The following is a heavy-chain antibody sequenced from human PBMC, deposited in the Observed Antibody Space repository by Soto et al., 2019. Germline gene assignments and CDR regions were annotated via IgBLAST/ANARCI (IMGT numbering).Heavy chain of an antibody. CDR2: ILPVFRPP. D-gene: IGHD4-17*01. CDR3: ARDDGEGGMDV. V-gene: IGHV1-69*01. Sequence: QMHLVQSGPEVRKPGSSVKVSCKASGGTFGDYGIDWVRQAPGPGLEWMGGILPVFRPPRNAQKFEGRVPLPVDEVTNTAFMELNSLRPEDTATYYCARDDGEGGMDVWGQGTTVIV. J-gene: IGHJ6*02. CDR1: GGTFGDYG.